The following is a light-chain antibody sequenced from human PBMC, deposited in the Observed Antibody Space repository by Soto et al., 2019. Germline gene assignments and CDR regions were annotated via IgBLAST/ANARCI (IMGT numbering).Light chain of an antibody. CDR2: DAS. Sequence: VMTQSPLYMAVTLGQRATISCRARQSVNSHLAWFQQEPGQAPRLLIYDASTRATGIPARFSGSGSGTEFTLTISSLQSEDLAVYYCQQYDNWPPWTFGTGTKVDNK. CDR3: QQYDNWPPWT. V-gene: IGKV3-15*01. CDR1: QSVNSH. J-gene: IGKJ1*01.